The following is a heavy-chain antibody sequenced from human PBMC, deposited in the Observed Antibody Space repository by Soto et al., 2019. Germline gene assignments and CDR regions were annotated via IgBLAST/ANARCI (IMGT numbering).Heavy chain of an antibody. CDR3: ARDHYLSGPNWFDP. Sequence: QVRLVQSGAEVKKPGASVKVSCKTSGYTFTDYYMHWVRQAPGQGLEWMGWINPNTGGTNYAQKFQGWVTITRDTSISTTYVELRSLKSDDTAVYYCARDHYLSGPNWFDPWGQGTRVTVSS. D-gene: IGHD6-19*01. J-gene: IGHJ5*02. CDR1: GYTFTDYY. V-gene: IGHV1-2*04. CDR2: INPNTGGT.